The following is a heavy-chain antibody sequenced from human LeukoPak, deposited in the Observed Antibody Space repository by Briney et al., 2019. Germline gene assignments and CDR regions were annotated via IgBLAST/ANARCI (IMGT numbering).Heavy chain of an antibody. Sequence: PSETLSLTCAVYGGSFSGYYWRWIRQPPGKGLEWIGEINHSGSTNYNPSLKSRVTISVDTSKNQFSLKLSSVTAADTAVYYCAREGYSYGSRLRKYFDYWGQGTLVTVSS. CDR1: GGSFSGYY. CDR3: AREGYSYGSRLRKYFDY. CDR2: INHSGST. J-gene: IGHJ4*02. V-gene: IGHV4-34*01. D-gene: IGHD5-18*01.